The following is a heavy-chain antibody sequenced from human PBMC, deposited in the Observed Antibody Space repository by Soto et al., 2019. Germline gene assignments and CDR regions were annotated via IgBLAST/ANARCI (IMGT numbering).Heavy chain of an antibody. CDR3: ARGYVSSSWYEGYYYYYGMDV. D-gene: IGHD6-13*01. J-gene: IGHJ6*02. CDR1: GGSFSGYY. V-gene: IGHV4-34*01. CDR2: IYHSGST. Sequence: SETLSLTCAVYGGSFSGYYWSWIRQPPGKGLEWIGSIYHSGSTYYNPSLKSRVTISVDTSKNQFSLKLSSVTAADTAVYYCARGYVSSSWYEGYYYYYGMDVWGQGTTVTVSS.